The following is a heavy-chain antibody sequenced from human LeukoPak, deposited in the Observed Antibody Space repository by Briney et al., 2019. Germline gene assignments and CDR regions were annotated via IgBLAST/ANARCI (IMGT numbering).Heavy chain of an antibody. CDR1: GFTFSSYA. V-gene: IGHV3-30*04. J-gene: IGHJ4*02. CDR3: VTFYY. CDR2: ISYDGSNK. Sequence: GGSLRLSCAASGFTFSSYAMHWVRQAPGKGLEWVAVISYDGSNKYYADSVKGRFTISRDNSKNTLYLQMNSLRAEDTAVYYCVTFYYWGQGTLVTVSS.